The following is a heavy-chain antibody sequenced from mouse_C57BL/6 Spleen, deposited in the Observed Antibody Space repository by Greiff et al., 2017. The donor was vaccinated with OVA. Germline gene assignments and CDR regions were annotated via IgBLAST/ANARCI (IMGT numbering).Heavy chain of an antibody. Sequence: EVKLMESGPELVKPGASVKISCKASGYTFTDYYMNWVKQSHGKSLEWIGDINPNNGGTSYNQKFKGKATLTVDKSSSTAYMELRSLTSEDSAVYYCARYDYYGNRMAMDYWGQGTSVTVSS. CDR2: INPNNGGT. J-gene: IGHJ4*01. V-gene: IGHV1-26*01. CDR1: GYTFTDYY. CDR3: ARYDYYGNRMAMDY. D-gene: IGHD2-1*01.